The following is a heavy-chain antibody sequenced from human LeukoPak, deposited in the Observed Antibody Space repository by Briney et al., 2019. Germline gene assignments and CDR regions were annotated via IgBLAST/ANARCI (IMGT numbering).Heavy chain of an antibody. D-gene: IGHD6-19*01. Sequence: ESLKISCKGSGYSFTTYWIAWVRQMPGKGLEWMGVIYPDDSDTRYGPSFQGQVTISADKSITTAYLQWSSLKASDTAVYYCARLPRFLEAGWRPDYWGQGTLVTVSS. CDR1: GYSFTTYW. CDR2: IYPDDSDT. V-gene: IGHV5-51*01. CDR3: ARLPRFLEAGWRPDY. J-gene: IGHJ4*02.